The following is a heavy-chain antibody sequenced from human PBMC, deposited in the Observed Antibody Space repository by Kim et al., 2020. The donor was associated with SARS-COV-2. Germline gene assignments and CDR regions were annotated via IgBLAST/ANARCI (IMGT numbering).Heavy chain of an antibody. V-gene: IGHV4-39*01. J-gene: IGHJ4*02. CDR3: ASLGGRTYYYGSGSYYFDY. CDR1: GGSISSSSYY. D-gene: IGHD3-10*01. Sequence: SETLSLTCTVSGGSISSSSYYWGWIRQPPGKGLEWIGSIYYSGSTYYNPSLKSRVTISVDTSKNQFSLKLSSVTAADTAVYYCASLGGRTYYYGSGSYYFDYWGQGTLVTVSS. CDR2: IYYSGST.